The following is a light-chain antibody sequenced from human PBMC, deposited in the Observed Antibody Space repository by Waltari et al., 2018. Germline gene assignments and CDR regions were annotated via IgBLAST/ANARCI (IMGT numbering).Light chain of an antibody. CDR2: GNN. CDR1: SSNIGAGYD. J-gene: IGLJ1*01. Sequence: QSVLTQAPSVSGAPGQRVTISCTGSSSNIGAGYDVHWYQQLPGTAPKLLIYGNNNRPSGVPDRFSGSKSGTSASLAITGLQAEDEADYYGQSYDSSLSSYVFGTGTKVTVL. V-gene: IGLV1-40*01. CDR3: QSYDSSLSSYV.